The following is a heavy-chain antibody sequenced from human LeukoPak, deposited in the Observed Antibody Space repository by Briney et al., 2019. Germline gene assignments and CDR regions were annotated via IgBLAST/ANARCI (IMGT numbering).Heavy chain of an antibody. CDR3: ARGYYPPEY. J-gene: IGHJ4*02. Sequence: PGRSLRPSCAASGFTFSTYWMNWVRQAPGKGLEWVANIKQDGTEKYYVDSVKGRFTISRDNANNSLYLQMNSLRAEDTAVYYCARGYYPPEYWGPGTLVTVSS. CDR1: GFTFSTYW. CDR2: IKQDGTEK. D-gene: IGHD1-26*01. V-gene: IGHV3-7*05.